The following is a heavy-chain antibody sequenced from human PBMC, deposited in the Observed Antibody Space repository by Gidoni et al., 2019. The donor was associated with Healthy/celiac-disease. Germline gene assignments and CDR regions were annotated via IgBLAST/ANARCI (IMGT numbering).Heavy chain of an antibody. J-gene: IGHJ3*02. Sequence: EVQLLESGGGWVQPGGCLRLYCAASGFPFSSYAMSWVRQAPGKGLAWVSPISGSGGSTYYSDSVKGRFTISRDHSKNTLYLQMNSLSAEDTAVYYCATLCADAFDIWGQGPMVTVSS. V-gene: IGHV3-23*01. CDR1: GFPFSSYA. CDR2: ISGSGGST. CDR3: ATLCADAFDI.